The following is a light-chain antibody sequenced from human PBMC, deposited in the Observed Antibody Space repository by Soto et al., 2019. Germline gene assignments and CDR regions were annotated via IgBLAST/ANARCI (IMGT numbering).Light chain of an antibody. CDR1: SSDVGGYNY. V-gene: IGLV2-14*01. CDR2: EVS. CDR3: SSYTSSSPYV. Sequence: QCVLAQPASRSGSPGQSITISCTGTSSDVGGYNYVSWYQQHPGKAPKLMIYEVSNRPSGVSNRFSGSKSGNTASLTISGLQAEDEADYYCSSYTSSSPYVLGTGTKVTVL. J-gene: IGLJ1*01.